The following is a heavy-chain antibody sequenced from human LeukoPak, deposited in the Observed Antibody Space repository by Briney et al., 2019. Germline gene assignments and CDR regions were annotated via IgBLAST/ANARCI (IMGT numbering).Heavy chain of an antibody. CDR3: ARDRSYYESSGHYYVGAFDF. Sequence: PSETLSLTCTVSGDSISSGSNYWSWIRQPAGKGLEWIGRIYTSGSTNYNPSLKSRVTMSVDTSKNQFSLKLSSVTAADTAVYYCARDRSYYESSGHYYVGAFDFWGQGTMVTVSS. CDR2: IYTSGST. V-gene: IGHV4-61*02. CDR1: GDSISSGSNY. J-gene: IGHJ3*01. D-gene: IGHD3-22*01.